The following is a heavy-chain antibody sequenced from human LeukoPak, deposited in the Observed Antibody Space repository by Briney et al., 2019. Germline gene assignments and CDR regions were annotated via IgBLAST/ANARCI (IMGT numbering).Heavy chain of an antibody. V-gene: IGHV3-30*18. CDR3: AKGYCGGDCPFDY. CDR2: ISYDGSNK. Sequence: GWSLRLSCAASGFTFSSYGMHWVRQAPGKGLEWVAVISYDGSNKYYADSVKGRFTISRDNSKNTQYLQMNSLRAEDTAVYYCAKGYCGGDCPFDYWGQGTLVTVSS. CDR1: GFTFSSYG. J-gene: IGHJ4*02. D-gene: IGHD2-21*01.